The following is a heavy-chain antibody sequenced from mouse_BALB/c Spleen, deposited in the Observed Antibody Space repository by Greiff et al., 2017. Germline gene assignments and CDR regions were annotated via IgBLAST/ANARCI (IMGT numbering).Heavy chain of an antibody. D-gene: IGHD2-4*01. Sequence: EVQRVESGGGLVKPGGSLKLSCAASGFTFSDYYMYWVRQTPEKRLEWVATISDGGSYTYYPDSVKGRFTISRDNAKNTLYLQMSSLKSEDTAMYYCTRDDDYDGGGAWFAYWGQGTLVTVSA. CDR2: ISDGGSYT. CDR3: TRDDDYDGGGAWFAY. CDR1: GFTFSDYY. V-gene: IGHV5-4*02. J-gene: IGHJ3*01.